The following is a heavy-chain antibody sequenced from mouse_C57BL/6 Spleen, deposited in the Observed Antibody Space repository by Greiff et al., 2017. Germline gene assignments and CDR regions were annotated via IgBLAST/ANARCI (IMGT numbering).Heavy chain of an antibody. J-gene: IGHJ2*01. CDR1: GYTFTSYW. V-gene: IGHV1-69*01. CDR2: IDPSDSYT. Sequence: VQLQQPGAELVMPGASVKLSCKASGYTFTSYWMHWVKQRPGQGLEWIGEIDPSDSYTNYNQKFKGKSTLTVDKSSSTAYMQLSSLTSEDSAVXYCARRRGDGTDYWGQGTTLTVSS. CDR3: ARRRGDGTDY. D-gene: IGHD2-3*01.